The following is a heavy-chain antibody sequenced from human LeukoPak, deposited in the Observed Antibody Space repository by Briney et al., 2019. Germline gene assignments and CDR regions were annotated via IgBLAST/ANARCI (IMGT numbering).Heavy chain of an antibody. CDR2: TYFSGST. CDR1: GGSLSSGDYY. Sequence: PSETLSLTCPVSGGSLSSGDYYWSWIRQPPGKGLEWIWYTYFSGSTYYNPSLKSRVTISVDTSKNQFSLKLSSVTAADTAVYYCARTSVLRFLEWFANWFDPWGQGTLVTVSS. J-gene: IGHJ5*02. CDR3: ARTSVLRFLEWFANWFDP. D-gene: IGHD3-3*01. V-gene: IGHV4-30-4*01.